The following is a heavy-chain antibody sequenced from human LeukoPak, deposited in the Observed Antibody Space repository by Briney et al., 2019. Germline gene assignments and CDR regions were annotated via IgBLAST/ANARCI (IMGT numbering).Heavy chain of an antibody. J-gene: IGHJ5*01. V-gene: IGHV4-34*01. CDR2: IYYSGTT. CDR1: GGSFSGYY. CDR3: ARGEFDS. Sequence: PSETLSLTCAVYGGSFSGYYWSWIRQPPGKGLEWIGSIYYSGTTYYNPSLKSRVTISIDTSKNQFSLKLSSVTAADTAVYYCARGEFDSWGQGTLVTVSS.